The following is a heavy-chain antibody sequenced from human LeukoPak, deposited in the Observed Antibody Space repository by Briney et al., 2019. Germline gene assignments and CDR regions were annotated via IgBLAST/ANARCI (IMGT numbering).Heavy chain of an antibody. D-gene: IGHD2-2*01. CDR3: ARDSRYCSSTSCWQNWFDP. CDR1: GGSISSGDYY. CDR2: IYYSGST. V-gene: IGHV4-30-4*01. J-gene: IGHJ5*02. Sequence: SETLSLTCTVSGGSISSGDYYWSWIRQPPGKGLEWIGYIYYSGSTYYNPSLKSRVTISVDTSKNQFSLKLSSVTAADTAVYYCARDSRYCSSTSCWQNWFDPWGQGTLVTVSS.